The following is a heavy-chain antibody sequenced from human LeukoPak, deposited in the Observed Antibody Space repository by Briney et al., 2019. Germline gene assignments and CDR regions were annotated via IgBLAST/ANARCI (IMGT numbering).Heavy chain of an antibody. V-gene: IGHV3-74*01. Sequence: GGSLRLSCAVSGSTISANYMHWIRQAPGKGLVWVSRINSDGSSTTYADSVRGRFTISRDNAKNMLYLQMNSLRAEDTTMYYCLMYTNGWNWGQGALVTVSS. J-gene: IGHJ4*02. CDR3: LMYTNGWN. CDR1: GSTISANY. D-gene: IGHD6-19*01. CDR2: INSDGSST.